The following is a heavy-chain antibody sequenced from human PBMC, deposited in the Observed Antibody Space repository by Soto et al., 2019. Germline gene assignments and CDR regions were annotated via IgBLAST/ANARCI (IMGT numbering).Heavy chain of an antibody. J-gene: IGHJ5*02. Sequence: QVQLVQSGAEVKKPGSSVKVSCKASGGTFSSYAISWVRQAPGQGLEWMGGIIPIFGTANFAQKFQGRVTITADESTSTAYMERSSLRSEDTAVYYCAREMGYSGYDANWFDPWGQGTLVTVSS. CDR1: GGTFSSYA. CDR2: IIPIFGTA. D-gene: IGHD5-12*01. CDR3: AREMGYSGYDANWFDP. V-gene: IGHV1-69*01.